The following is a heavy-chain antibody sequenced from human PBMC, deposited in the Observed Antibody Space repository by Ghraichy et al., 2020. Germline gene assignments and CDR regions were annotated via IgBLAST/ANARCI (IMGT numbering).Heavy chain of an antibody. CDR1: GGSFSGYY. CDR2: INHSGST. Sequence: SETLSLTCAVYGGSFSGYYWSWIRQPPGKGLEWIGEINHSGSTNYNPSLKSRVTISVDTSKNQFSLKLSSVTAADTAVYYCARRRRGIAAAGTRVDYWGQGTLVTVSS. J-gene: IGHJ4*02. V-gene: IGHV4-34*01. CDR3: ARRRRGIAAAGTRVDY. D-gene: IGHD6-13*01.